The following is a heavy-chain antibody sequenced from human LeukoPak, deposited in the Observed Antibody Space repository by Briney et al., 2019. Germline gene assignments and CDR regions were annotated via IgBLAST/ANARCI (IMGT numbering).Heavy chain of an antibody. CDR2: INNSGST. CDR1: GGSFSGYY. D-gene: IGHD6-13*01. Sequence: SETLSLTCAVYGGSFSGYYWNWIRQPPGKGLEWIGEINNSGSTNYNPSLKSRVTISVDTSKNQFSLKLSSVTAADTAVYYCARGVAPSIAAAGTILSFDYWGQGTLVTVSS. CDR3: ARGVAPSIAAAGTILSFDY. J-gene: IGHJ4*02. V-gene: IGHV4-34*01.